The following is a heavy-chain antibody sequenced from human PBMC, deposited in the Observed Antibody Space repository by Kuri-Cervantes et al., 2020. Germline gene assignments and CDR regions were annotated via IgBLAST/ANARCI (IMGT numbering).Heavy chain of an antibody. Sequence: ASVKVSCKASGYTFTSYGVSWVRQAPGQGLEWMGWISAYNGNTNYAQKLQGRVTMTTDTSTSIAYMELRSLRSDDTAVYYCARSYGEQWLGKYNWFDPWGQGTLVTVSS. D-gene: IGHD6-19*01. CDR2: ISAYNGNT. CDR3: ARSYGEQWLGKYNWFDP. CDR1: GYTFTSYG. V-gene: IGHV1-18*01. J-gene: IGHJ5*02.